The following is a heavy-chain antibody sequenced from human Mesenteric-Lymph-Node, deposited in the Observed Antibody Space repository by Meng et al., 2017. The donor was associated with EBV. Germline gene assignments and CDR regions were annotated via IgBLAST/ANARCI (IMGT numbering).Heavy chain of an antibody. V-gene: IGHV4-39*01. CDR1: CGSFSSSTYY. CDR2: IYYGGSA. Sequence: LQLQVSGQELVKPSETLSRTCSVSCGSFSSSTYYWGWIRQPPGRGLEYIGSIYYGGSAYYNPSLKTRVTISVDTSKNQFSLELNSVTAADTAVYYCARAGNYSPYLDYWGQGTLVTVSS. J-gene: IGHJ4*02. CDR3: ARAGNYSPYLDY. D-gene: IGHD1-26*01.